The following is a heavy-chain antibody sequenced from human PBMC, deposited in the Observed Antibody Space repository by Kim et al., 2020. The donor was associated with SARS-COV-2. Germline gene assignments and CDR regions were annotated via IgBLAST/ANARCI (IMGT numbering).Heavy chain of an antibody. J-gene: IGHJ4*02. CDR3: ARGHFFGKVVRFFY. V-gene: IGHV4-34*01. D-gene: IGHD3-10*01. Sequence: TPSLKSRLTISVDTSKNQFSLKLSSVTAADTAVYYCARGHFFGKVVRFFYWGQGTLVTVSS.